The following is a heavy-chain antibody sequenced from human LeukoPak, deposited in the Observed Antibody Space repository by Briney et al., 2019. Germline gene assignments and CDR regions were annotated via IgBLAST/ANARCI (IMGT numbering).Heavy chain of an antibody. Sequence: ATVTVSCKASGGTFSSYAISWVRQAPAPGLEWMGRIITIFSIANYAQKSQGRVTITADNSTSTAYMELSSLRSEDTAVYYCARDSTPDCSGGSCYPDFDYWGQGTLVTVSS. J-gene: IGHJ4*02. V-gene: IGHV1-69*04. CDR1: GGTFSSYA. CDR3: ARDSTPDCSGGSCYPDFDY. CDR2: IITIFSIA. D-gene: IGHD2-15*01.